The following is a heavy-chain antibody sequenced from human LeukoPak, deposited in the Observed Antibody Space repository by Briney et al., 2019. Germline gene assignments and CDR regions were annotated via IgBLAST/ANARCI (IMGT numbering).Heavy chain of an antibody. J-gene: IGHJ4*02. CDR1: GGSFSGYY. CDR2: INHSGST. D-gene: IGHD2-2*01. V-gene: IGHV4-34*01. CDR3: ARVPGLVPTHFDY. Sequence: PSETLSLTCAVYGGSFSGYYWSWIRQPPGKGLEWIGEINHSGSTNYNPSLKSRVTISVDTSKNQFSLKLSSVTAADTAVYYCARVPGLVPTHFDYWGQGTLVTVS.